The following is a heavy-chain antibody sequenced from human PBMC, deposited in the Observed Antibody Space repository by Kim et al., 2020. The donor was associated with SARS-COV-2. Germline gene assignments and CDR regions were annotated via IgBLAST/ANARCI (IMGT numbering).Heavy chain of an antibody. J-gene: IGHJ4*02. D-gene: IGHD3-10*01. CDR2: T. V-gene: IGHV1-46*01. Sequence: TNSTQKFQDGVMITRQTSTSTVYMELSSLTSEDTAVFYCARSASGGKEFEYWGQGTLVTVSS. CDR3: ARSASGGKEFEY.